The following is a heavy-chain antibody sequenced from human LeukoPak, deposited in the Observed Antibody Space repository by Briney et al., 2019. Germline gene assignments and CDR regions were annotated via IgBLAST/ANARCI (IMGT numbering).Heavy chain of an antibody. J-gene: IGHJ6*02. CDR2: INPNSGGT. CDR1: GYTFTGYY. D-gene: IGHD6-13*01. Sequence: ASVKVSCKASGYTFTGYYMPWARQAPGQGLEWMGWINPNSGGTNYAQKFQGRVTMTRDTSISTAYMELSRLRSDDTAVYYCARDRASSSNYYGMDVWGQGTTVTVSS. V-gene: IGHV1-2*02. CDR3: ARDRASSSNYYGMDV.